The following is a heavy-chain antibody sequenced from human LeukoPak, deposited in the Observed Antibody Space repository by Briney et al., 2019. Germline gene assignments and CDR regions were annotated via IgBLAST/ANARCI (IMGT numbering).Heavy chain of an antibody. CDR3: AREPYDISGCALDV. J-gene: IGHJ6*02. CDR2: ISHDESRK. Sequence: GGSLRLSCAASGFTFSNYPMHWVRQAPGKGLEWVTMISHDESRKFYAVSVKGRFTVSRVNSKNTLFLHMSSLGPEDTAIYYCAREPYDISGCALDVWGQGTTVTVSS. D-gene: IGHD3-22*01. CDR1: GFTFSNYP. V-gene: IGHV3-30-3*01.